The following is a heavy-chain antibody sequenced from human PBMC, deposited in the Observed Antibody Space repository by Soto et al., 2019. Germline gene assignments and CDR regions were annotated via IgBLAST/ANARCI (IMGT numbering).Heavy chain of an antibody. CDR1: GGTFSSYA. J-gene: IGHJ4*02. Sequence: QVQLVQSGAEVKKPGSSVKVSCKASGGTFSSYAISWVRQAPGQGLEWMGGIIPIFGTANYAQKFQGRVTITADESTSTASMELSSLRSEDTAVYYCARGAHYYDSSGYYPYYFDYWGQGTLVTVSS. V-gene: IGHV1-69*01. D-gene: IGHD3-22*01. CDR2: IIPIFGTA. CDR3: ARGAHYYDSSGYYPYYFDY.